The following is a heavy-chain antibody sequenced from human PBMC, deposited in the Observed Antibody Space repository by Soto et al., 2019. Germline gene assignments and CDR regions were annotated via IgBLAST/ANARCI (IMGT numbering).Heavy chain of an antibody. J-gene: IGHJ3*01. CDR2: ISPRGGDT. CDR3: AKDLRIVDPVGFGF. CDR1: MVKFRNWP. Sequence: GGCLDLARPTSMVKFRNWPRRWVRQASGQGLERVSGISPRGGDTYYADGVNGRFTISRDYSKNTLHLQINRLRAEDKAVHSGAKDLRIVDPVGFGFCGHGTLVTVSS. V-gene: IGHV3-23*01. D-gene: IGHD3-22*01.